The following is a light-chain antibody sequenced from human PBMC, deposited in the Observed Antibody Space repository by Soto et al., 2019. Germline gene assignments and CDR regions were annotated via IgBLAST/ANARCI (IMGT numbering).Light chain of an antibody. J-gene: IGKJ3*01. V-gene: IGKV1-9*01. CDR1: QGISSY. Sequence: DIQLTQSPSFLSASVGDRVTITCRASQGISSYLAWYQQKPGKAPKLLIYAASTLQSGVPSRFSGSGSGTXFXLXISSLQPEDFATYYCQQLNSYPLFGPGTKVDIK. CDR3: QQLNSYPL. CDR2: AAS.